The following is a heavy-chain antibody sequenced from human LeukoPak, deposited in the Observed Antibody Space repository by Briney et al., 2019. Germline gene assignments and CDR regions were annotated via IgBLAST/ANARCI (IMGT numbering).Heavy chain of an antibody. V-gene: IGHV3-7*01. D-gene: IGHD1-26*01. Sequence: PGGSLRLSCAASGFTFSSYAMSWVRQAPGKGLEWVANIKQDGSEKYYVDSVKGRFTISRDNAKNSLYLQMNSLRAEDTAVYYCARLVGATTGSFVAFDYWGQGTLVTVSS. CDR1: GFTFSSYA. J-gene: IGHJ4*02. CDR3: ARLVGATTGSFVAFDY. CDR2: IKQDGSEK.